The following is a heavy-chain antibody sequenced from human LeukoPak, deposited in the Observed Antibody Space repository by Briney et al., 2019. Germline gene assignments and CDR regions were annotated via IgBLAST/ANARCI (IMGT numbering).Heavy chain of an antibody. Sequence: RASVKVSCKASGFTFTSYDINWVRQSTGRGLEWMGWMNPISGHTGYAQKFQGRVTMTRNTSISTAYMELSSLRSEDTAVYYCARVIRPPGQTITIFGVVISPVVYGMDVWGQGTTVTVSS. CDR1: GFTFTSYD. CDR3: ARVIRPPGQTITIFGVVISPVVYGMDV. CDR2: MNPISGHT. V-gene: IGHV1-8*01. J-gene: IGHJ6*02. D-gene: IGHD3-3*01.